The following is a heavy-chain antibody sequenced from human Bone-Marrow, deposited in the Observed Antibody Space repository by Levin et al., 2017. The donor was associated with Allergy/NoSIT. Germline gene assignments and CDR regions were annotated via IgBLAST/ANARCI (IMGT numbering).Heavy chain of an antibody. D-gene: IGHD6-19*01. V-gene: IGHV3-23*01. CDR1: GFTFSSYA. CDR3: AKWDSSAWYDY. J-gene: IGHJ4*02. Sequence: GGSLRLSCAASGFTFSSYAMSWVRQAPGKGLDWVSSIGESGDNTYYADSVKGRFSISRDNSKNTLYLQMNSLRAEDTARYYCAKWDSSAWYDYWGQGTLVTVSS. CDR2: IGESGDNT.